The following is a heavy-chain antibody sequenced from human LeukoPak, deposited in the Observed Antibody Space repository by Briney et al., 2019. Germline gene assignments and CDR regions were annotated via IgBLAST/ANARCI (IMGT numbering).Heavy chain of an antibody. CDR1: GYTFTSSA. D-gene: IGHD6-19*01. CDR3: AREFTEVAVGIDP. CDR2: IIPIFGTA. J-gene: IGHJ5*02. Sequence: ASVKVSCKASGYTFTSSALNWVRQAPGQGLEWMGGIIPIFGTANYAQKFQGRVTITADESTSTAYMELSSLRSEDTAVYYCAREFTEVAVGIDPWGQGTLVTVSS. V-gene: IGHV1-69*13.